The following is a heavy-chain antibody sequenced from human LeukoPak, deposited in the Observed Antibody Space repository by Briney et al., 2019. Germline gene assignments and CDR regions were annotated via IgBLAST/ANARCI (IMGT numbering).Heavy chain of an antibody. CDR3: ARNPAKTGNFDP. CDR2: MNPNSGAT. J-gene: IGHJ5*02. D-gene: IGHD7-27*01. Sequence: ASVKVSCKASGYTFTGYYMHWVRRATGQGLEWMGWMNPNSGATGLAQKFQGRVTMTRDTSINTAYMGLNSLTSEDTAVYYCARNPAKTGNFDPWGQGTLVTVSS. V-gene: IGHV1-8*02. CDR1: GYTFTGYY.